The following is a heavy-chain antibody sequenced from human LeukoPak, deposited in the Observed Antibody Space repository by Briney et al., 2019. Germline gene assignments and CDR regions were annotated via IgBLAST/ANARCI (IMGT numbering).Heavy chain of an antibody. Sequence: SGGSLRLSCAASGFIFSNYGMHWVGQAPGQGLEWVAAISYCGGSTYYADSVKGRFTISRDNSKNTLYLQMNSLRAEDTAVYYCAKDHLDYYGSGTYNYFDYWGQGTLVTVSS. V-gene: IGHV3-23*01. CDR3: AKDHLDYYGSGTYNYFDY. D-gene: IGHD3-10*01. J-gene: IGHJ4*02. CDR1: GFIFSNYG. CDR2: ISYCGGST.